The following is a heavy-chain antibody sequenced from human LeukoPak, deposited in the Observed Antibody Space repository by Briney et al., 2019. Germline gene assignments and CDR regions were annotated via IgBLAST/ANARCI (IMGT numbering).Heavy chain of an antibody. CDR1: GYTFTGCF. D-gene: IGHD1-26*01. J-gene: IGHJ4*02. CDR3: ARFSGSSNFDY. Sequence: GASVKVSCKASGYTFTGCFMHWVRQAPGQGLEWMGWIYPNSGGTKYAQKFQGRVTMTRDTSISTIYMELSSLRSDDTAVYYCARFSGSSNFDYWGQGTLVTVSS. CDR2: IYPNSGGT. V-gene: IGHV1-2*02.